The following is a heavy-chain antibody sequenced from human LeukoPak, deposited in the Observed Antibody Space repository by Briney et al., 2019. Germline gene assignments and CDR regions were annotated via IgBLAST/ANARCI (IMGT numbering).Heavy chain of an antibody. D-gene: IGHD2-21*02. CDR2: FDPEDGET. J-gene: IGHJ3*02. Sequence: ASVKVSCKVSGYTLTELSMHWVRQAPGKGLEWMGGFDPEDGETIYAQKFQGRVTMTEDTSTDTAYMELSSLRSEDTAVYYCATPYCGGDCPYAFDIWGQGTMVTVSS. CDR1: GYTLTELS. CDR3: ATPYCGGDCPYAFDI. V-gene: IGHV1-24*01.